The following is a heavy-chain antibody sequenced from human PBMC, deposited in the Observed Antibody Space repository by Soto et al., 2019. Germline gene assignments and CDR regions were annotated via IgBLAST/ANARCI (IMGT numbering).Heavy chain of an antibody. CDR1: GYTFTSYG. V-gene: IGHV1-18*01. J-gene: IGHJ6*02. CDR2: ISAYNGNT. Sequence: ASVKVSCKASGYTFTSYGISWVRQAPGQGLEWMGWISAYNGNTNYAQKLQGRVTMTTDTSTSTAYMELRSLRSDDTAVYYCARDGITMVRGVIIRVTPLDYYYGMDVWGQGTRVTVSS. CDR3: ARDGITMVRGVIIRVTPLDYYYGMDV. D-gene: IGHD3-10*01.